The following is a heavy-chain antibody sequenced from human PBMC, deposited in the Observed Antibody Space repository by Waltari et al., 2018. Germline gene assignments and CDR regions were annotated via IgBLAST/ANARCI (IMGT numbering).Heavy chain of an antibody. V-gene: IGHV3-23*01. D-gene: IGHD6-19*01. CDR2: ISAISGGA. CDR3: ARGPSAGWRWFDP. J-gene: IGHJ5*02. Sequence: EVQLLESGGGLVQPGGSLRLSCAASGFAFSNYDLAWVRRAPGMGLEWVSSISAISGGAYYPDSVRGRFTVSRDNSKDTVYLQINGLRAEDTAVYYCARGPSAGWRWFDPWGQGTLVAVSS. CDR1: GFAFSNYD.